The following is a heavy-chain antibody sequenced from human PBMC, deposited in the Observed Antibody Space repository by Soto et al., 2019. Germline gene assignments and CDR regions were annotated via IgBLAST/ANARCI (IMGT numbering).Heavy chain of an antibody. V-gene: IGHV1-18*01. D-gene: IGHD4-17*01. CDR1: GYTFIGYG. J-gene: IGHJ4*01. CDR3: ARDYGDY. Sequence: QVQLVQSGAEVKRPGASVRLSCKASGYTFIGYGISWVRQAPGQGLEWMGWISTFKGDTNYAQTLQGRLTLTADKTTHSAYMELSSLKADDTAIYYCARDYGDY. CDR2: ISTFKGDT.